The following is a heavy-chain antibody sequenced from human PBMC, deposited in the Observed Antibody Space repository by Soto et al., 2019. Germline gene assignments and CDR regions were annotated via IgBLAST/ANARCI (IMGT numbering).Heavy chain of an antibody. J-gene: IGHJ5*02. Sequence: ESGGGLVKPGGSLRLSCAASGFTFSDYYMSWIRQAPGKGLEWVSYISSSGRTFYYADSVKGRFTISRDSAKNSLYLQVNSLRAEDTAVYFCARAGQWFGDRFDPWGQGTLVIVSS. CDR1: GFTFSDYY. CDR2: ISSSGRTF. CDR3: ARAGQWFGDRFDP. V-gene: IGHV3-11*01. D-gene: IGHD3-10*01.